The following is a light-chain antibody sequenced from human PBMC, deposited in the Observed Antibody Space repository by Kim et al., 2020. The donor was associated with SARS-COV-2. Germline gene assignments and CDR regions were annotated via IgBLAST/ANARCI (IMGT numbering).Light chain of an antibody. CDR3: LQDYNYPIT. CDR2: AAS. CDR1: QDIRND. Sequence: AIQMTQSPSSLSASLGDRVTFTCRASQDIRNDVGWYQQKPGKAPKLLIHAASNLQSGVPSRFSGSGSGTDFTLTISSLQPEDFAPYYCLQDYNYPITFGQGTRLEIK. V-gene: IGKV1-6*01. J-gene: IGKJ5*01.